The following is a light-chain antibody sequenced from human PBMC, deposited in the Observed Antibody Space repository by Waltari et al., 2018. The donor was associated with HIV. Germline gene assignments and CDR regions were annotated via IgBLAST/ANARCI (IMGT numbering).Light chain of an antibody. CDR2: RDN. J-gene: IGLJ3*02. V-gene: IGLV1-47*01. Sequence: QSVLTQPPSVSGTPAQRVTISCSGSSANVGNTVYWYQQLPGTAPKVLIYRDNQRPSGVPDRFSGSRSGTSASLDVSGLRSEDEANYFCAAWDDILSGWVFGGGTKLTVL. CDR3: AAWDDILSGWV. CDR1: SANVGNT.